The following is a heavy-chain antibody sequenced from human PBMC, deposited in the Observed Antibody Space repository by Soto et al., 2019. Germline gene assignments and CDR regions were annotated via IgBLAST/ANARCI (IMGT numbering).Heavy chain of an antibody. Sequence: GGSLRLSCAASGFTFSTYRMNWVRQAPGKGLEWVSYISSGSSYIYYADSVKGRFTISRDNAKNSLYLQMNSLRSEDTAVYYCARDQSSGSYNFDYWGPGTLVTVSS. D-gene: IGHD3-10*01. CDR3: ARDQSSGSYNFDY. J-gene: IGHJ4*02. V-gene: IGHV3-21*01. CDR1: GFTFSTYR. CDR2: ISSGSSYI.